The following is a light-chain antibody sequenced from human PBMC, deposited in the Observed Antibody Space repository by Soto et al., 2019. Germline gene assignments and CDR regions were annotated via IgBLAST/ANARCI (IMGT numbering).Light chain of an antibody. CDR2: DAS. V-gene: IGKV1-5*01. Sequence: DIQMTQSPPTLSASVGDRVTITCRASQSISTWLAWYQQKPGKAPKLLIYDASSLVSGVLSRLSGSGSGTEFTLTISSLQTDDFATYYCQHYDTYSLVFGGGTKVEIK. J-gene: IGKJ4*01. CDR3: QHYDTYSLV. CDR1: QSISTW.